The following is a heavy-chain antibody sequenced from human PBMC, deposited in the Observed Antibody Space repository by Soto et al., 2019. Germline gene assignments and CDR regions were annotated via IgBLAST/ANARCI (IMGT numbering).Heavy chain of an antibody. CDR2: IYTSGST. CDR1: GGSISSYY. D-gene: IGHD3-3*01. Sequence: SETLSLTCTVSGGSISSYYWSWIGQPAGKGLEWIGRIYTSGSTNYNPSLKSRVTMSVDTSKNQFSLKLSSVTAADTAVYYCARLGWSGYLPYYYGMDVWGQGTTVTVSS. V-gene: IGHV4-4*07. CDR3: ARLGWSGYLPYYYGMDV. J-gene: IGHJ6*02.